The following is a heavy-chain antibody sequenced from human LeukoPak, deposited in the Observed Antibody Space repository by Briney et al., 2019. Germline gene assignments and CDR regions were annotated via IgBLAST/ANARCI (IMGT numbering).Heavy chain of an antibody. CDR1: GFTFSSYW. CDR3: ARGHLGYSSGSAN. CDR2: IYSGGST. J-gene: IGHJ4*02. Sequence: GGSLRLSCAASGFTFSSYWMTWVRQAPGKGLEWVSVIYSGGSTYYADSVKGRFTISRDNSKNTLYLQMNSLRAEDTAVYYCARGHLGYSSGSANWGQGTLVTVSS. D-gene: IGHD6-19*01. V-gene: IGHV3-66*01.